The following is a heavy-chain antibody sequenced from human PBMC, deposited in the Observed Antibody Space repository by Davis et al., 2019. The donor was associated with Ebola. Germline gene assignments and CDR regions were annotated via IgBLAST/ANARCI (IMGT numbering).Heavy chain of an antibody. D-gene: IGHD1-26*01. Sequence: ASVKVSCKASGYTFTNYGITWVRQAPGQGLEWMGWSSTSNGNTNYAQKLQGRVTMTTDTSTSTAYMELKSLTSDDTALYYCARDLGALGFDNWGQGTLVTVSS. CDR2: SSTSNGNT. J-gene: IGHJ4*02. CDR3: ARDLGALGFDN. V-gene: IGHV1-18*01. CDR1: GYTFTNYG.